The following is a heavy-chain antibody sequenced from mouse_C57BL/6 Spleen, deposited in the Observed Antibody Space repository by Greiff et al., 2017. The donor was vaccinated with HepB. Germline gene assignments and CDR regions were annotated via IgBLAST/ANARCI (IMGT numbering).Heavy chain of an antibody. J-gene: IGHJ4*01. CDR1: GYSITSGYY. V-gene: IGHV3-6*01. Sequence: VQLKESGPGLVKPSQSLSLTCSVTGYSITSGYYWNWIRQFPGNKLEWMGYISYDGSNNYNPSLKNRISITRDTSKNQFFLKLNSVTTEDTATYYCARDQRDYYGSSYEAYAMDYWGQGTSVTVSS. CDR2: ISYDGSN. CDR3: ARDQRDYYGSSYEAYAMDY. D-gene: IGHD1-1*01.